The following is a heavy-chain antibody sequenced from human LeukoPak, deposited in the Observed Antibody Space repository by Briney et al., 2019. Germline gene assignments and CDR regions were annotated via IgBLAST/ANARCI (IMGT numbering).Heavy chain of an antibody. Sequence: TSETLSLTCAVSGYSISSGYYWGWIRQPPGKGLEWIGSIYHSGSTYYNPSLKSRVTISVDTSKNQFSLKLSSVTAADTAVYYCANSYAVSAGALFDYWGQGTLVTVSS. CDR2: IYHSGST. D-gene: IGHD5/OR15-5a*01. V-gene: IGHV4-38-2*01. CDR3: ANSYAVSAGALFDY. CDR1: GYSISSGYY. J-gene: IGHJ4*02.